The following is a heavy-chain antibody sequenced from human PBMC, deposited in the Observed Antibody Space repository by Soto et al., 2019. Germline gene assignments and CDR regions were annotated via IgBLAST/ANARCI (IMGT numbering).Heavy chain of an antibody. CDR3: ARDRAYCYYYGMDV. CDR2: IYSGGST. V-gene: IGHV3-66*01. Sequence: EVQLVESGGGLVQPGGSLRLSCAASGFTVSSNYMSWVRQAPGKGLEWVSVIYSGGSTYYADSVKGRFTISRDNSKNTLYLQMNSMRAEDTAVYYCARDRAYCYYYGMDVWGQGTTVTVSS. CDR1: GFTVSSNY. J-gene: IGHJ6*02.